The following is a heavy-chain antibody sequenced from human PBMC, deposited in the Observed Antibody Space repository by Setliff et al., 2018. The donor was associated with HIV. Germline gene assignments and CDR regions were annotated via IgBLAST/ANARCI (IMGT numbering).Heavy chain of an antibody. Sequence: GGSLRLSCAPPGFTFSSYYMTWVRQAPGKGLEWVAYISSSASSIYYADSGKGRFIVARDNIKNRLFLQMNSLTAEDTAVYYCARVRSGSYSPSDYWGQGTLVTVSS. CDR2: ISSSASSI. J-gene: IGHJ4*02. V-gene: IGHV3-11*04. CDR3: ARVRSGSYSPSDY. CDR1: GFTFSSYY. D-gene: IGHD1-26*01.